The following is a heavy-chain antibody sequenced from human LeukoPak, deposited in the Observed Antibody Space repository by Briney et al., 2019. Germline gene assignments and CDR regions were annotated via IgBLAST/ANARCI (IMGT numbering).Heavy chain of an antibody. J-gene: IGHJ4*02. CDR1: GFTFSSYT. D-gene: IGHD2-2*01. Sequence: TGGSLRLSCAASGFTFSSYTMHWVRQAPGKGLEWVAMTSYDGSNKYYADSVKGRFTTSRDNSKNTLYLQMNSLRAEDTAVYYCARDQFQLLYFDYWGQGTLVTVSS. CDR3: ARDQFQLLYFDY. CDR2: TSYDGSNK. V-gene: IGHV3-30-3*01.